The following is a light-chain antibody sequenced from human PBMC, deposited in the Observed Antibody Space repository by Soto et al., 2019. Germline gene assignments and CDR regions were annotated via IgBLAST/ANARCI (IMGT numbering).Light chain of an antibody. CDR3: QQYGSSPPRWT. Sequence: EIVLTQSPGTLSLSPGDRATLSCRASQSISSSYLAWYQQKPGQAPRLLIYNSYTRATGIAARFSDSGSGTDFNLTIGRLEPEDFAVYYCQQYGSSPPRWTFGQGTKVDI. V-gene: IGKV3-20*01. CDR2: NSY. J-gene: IGKJ1*01. CDR1: QSISSSY.